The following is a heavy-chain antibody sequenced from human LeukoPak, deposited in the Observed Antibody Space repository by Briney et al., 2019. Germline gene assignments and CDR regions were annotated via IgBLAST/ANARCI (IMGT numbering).Heavy chain of an antibody. CDR3: AAHTVRFLKWLSNSFDY. CDR1: GGSISSSSYY. Sequence: SETLSLTCTVSGGSISSSSYYWGWIRQPPGKGLEWIGSIYYSGSTYYNPSLKSRVTISVDTSKNQFSLKLSSVTAADTAVYYCAAHTVRFLKWLSNSFDYWGQGTLVTVSS. V-gene: IGHV4-39*01. CDR2: IYYSGST. J-gene: IGHJ4*02. D-gene: IGHD3-3*01.